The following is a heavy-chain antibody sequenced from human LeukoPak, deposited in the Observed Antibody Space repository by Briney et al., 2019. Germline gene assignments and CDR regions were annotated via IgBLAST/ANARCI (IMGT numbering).Heavy chain of an antibody. CDR3: AKGYWYFDL. Sequence: GESLKISCKGSGYSFTDYWIGWVRQMPGKGLEWMGIIYPSDSGTKYSPSFQGQVTISVDKSISTAYLQWSSLKTSDSAMYYCAKGYWYFDLWGRGTLLTVSS. CDR1: GYSFTDYW. V-gene: IGHV5-51*01. CDR2: IYPSDSGT. J-gene: IGHJ2*01.